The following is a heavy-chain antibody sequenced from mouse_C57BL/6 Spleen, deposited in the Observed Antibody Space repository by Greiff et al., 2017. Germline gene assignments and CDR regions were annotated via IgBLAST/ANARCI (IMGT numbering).Heavy chain of an antibody. CDR1: GYSITSGHY. V-gene: IGHV3-6*01. Sequence: EVQLQQSGPGLVKPSQSLSLTCSVTGYSITSGHYWNWIRQFPGNKLEWMGYISYDGSNNYNPSLKYRISITRDTSKNQFFLKLDSMTTKDTATYYCAREGYYGSSYYFAYWGQGTTLTVSS. CDR2: ISYDGSN. CDR3: AREGYYGSSYYFAY. J-gene: IGHJ2*01. D-gene: IGHD1-1*01.